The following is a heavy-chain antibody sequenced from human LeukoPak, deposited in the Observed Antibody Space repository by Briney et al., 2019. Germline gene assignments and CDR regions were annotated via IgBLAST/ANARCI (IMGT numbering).Heavy chain of an antibody. D-gene: IGHD3-10*01. CDR2: ISAYNGNT. CDR1: GYTFSNHG. V-gene: IGHV1-18*01. CDR3: ARGTKRFGELWDWFDP. Sequence: ASVKVSCKASGYTFSNHGITWVRQAPGQGHEWMGWISAYNGNTNYAQKLQGRVTMTRDTSTSTACMELRSLRSDDTAIYYCARGTKRFGELWDWFDPWGQGTLVTVSS. J-gene: IGHJ5*02.